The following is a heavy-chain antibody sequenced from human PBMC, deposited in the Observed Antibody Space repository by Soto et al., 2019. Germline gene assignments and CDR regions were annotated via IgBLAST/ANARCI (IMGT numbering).Heavy chain of an antibody. V-gene: IGHV4-34*01. Sequence: SETLSLTCAVYGGSFSGYYWSWIRQPPGKGLEWIGEINHSGSTNYNPSLKSRVTISVDTSKNQFSLKLSSVTAADTAVYYCARVXTLNPLITMLVALIFDPWGQGTLVTVSS. J-gene: IGHJ5*02. CDR2: INHSGST. CDR3: ARVXTLNPLITMLVALIFDP. CDR1: GGSFSGYY. D-gene: IGHD3-22*01.